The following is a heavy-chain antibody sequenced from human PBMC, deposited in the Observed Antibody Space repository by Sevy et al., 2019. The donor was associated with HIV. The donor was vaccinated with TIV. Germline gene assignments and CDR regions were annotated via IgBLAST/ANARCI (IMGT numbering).Heavy chain of an antibody. D-gene: IGHD1-26*01. CDR3: AREHTGSFPDF. V-gene: IGHV3-48*02. CDR1: GFTFRDYP. CDR2: ISRASDSI. J-gene: IGHJ4*02. Sequence: GGSLRLSCAASGFTFRDYPMNWIRQAPGKGLERLSYISRASDSIYYADSVMGRFTVSRDNAKNSLYLQMDRLSDEDTAIYYCAREHTGSFPDFWRQGTLVTVSS.